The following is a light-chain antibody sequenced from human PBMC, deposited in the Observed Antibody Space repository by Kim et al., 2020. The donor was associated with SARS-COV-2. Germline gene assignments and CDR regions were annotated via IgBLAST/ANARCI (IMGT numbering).Light chain of an antibody. CDR2: GAS. V-gene: IGKV3-20*01. Sequence: SPGERAPLSCRASQSFHNNFLAWYQQRPGQAPRLLIYGASSRAAGIPDRFSGSGSGTDFTLTISRLEPEDFAVYYCQQYASSPWTFGQETKVDIK. CDR3: QQYASSPWT. CDR1: QSFHNNF. J-gene: IGKJ1*01.